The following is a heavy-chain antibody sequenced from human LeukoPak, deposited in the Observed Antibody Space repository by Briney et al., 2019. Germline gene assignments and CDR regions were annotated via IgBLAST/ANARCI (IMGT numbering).Heavy chain of an antibody. J-gene: IGHJ4*02. V-gene: IGHV3-48*04. CDR3: ARAAYCGGDCYSPYYFDY. Sequence: GGSLRLSCTASGFTFSSYSMNWVRQAPGKGLEWLSYISGSSTTIYYADSVKGRFTISRDNAKNSLYLQMNSLRAEDTAVYYCARAAYCGGDCYSPYYFDYWGQGTLVTVSS. CDR2: ISGSSTTI. D-gene: IGHD2-21*02. CDR1: GFTFSSYS.